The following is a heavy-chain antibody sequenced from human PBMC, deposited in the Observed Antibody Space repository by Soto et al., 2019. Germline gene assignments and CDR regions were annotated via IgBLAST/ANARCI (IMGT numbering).Heavy chain of an antibody. CDR3: AGGGSSSGKVEDYYYGMDV. Sequence: PSETLSLTCTVSGGSISSGGYYWSWIRQHPGKGLEWIGYIYYSGSTYYNPSLKSRVTISVDTSKNQFSLKLSSVTAADTAVYYCAGGGSSSGKVEDYYYGMDVWGQGTTVTVS. CDR2: IYYSGST. D-gene: IGHD6-6*01. J-gene: IGHJ6*02. CDR1: GGSISSGGYY. V-gene: IGHV4-31*03.